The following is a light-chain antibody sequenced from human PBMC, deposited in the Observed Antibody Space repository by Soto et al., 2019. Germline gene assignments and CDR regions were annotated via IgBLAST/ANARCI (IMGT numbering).Light chain of an antibody. Sequence: QSALTQPASVSGSPGQSTTISCTGTSSDIGAYNYVSWYQQHPGEAPKLVIYDVSNRPSGVSNRFSGSKSGNTASLTISGLQAEDEADYYCSSFTSSHTYVFGTGTKLTVL. CDR1: SSDIGAYNY. V-gene: IGLV2-14*01. CDR3: SSFTSSHTYV. J-gene: IGLJ1*01. CDR2: DVS.